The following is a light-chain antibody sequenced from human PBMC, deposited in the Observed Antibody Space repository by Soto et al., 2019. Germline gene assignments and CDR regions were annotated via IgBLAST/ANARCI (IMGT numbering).Light chain of an antibody. CDR3: LQDYIYPYT. Sequence: AIQMTQSPSSLSVSVGDRVTITCRASQDIRNDLGWYQQKPGKAPKLLIYGTSNLQSGVSSRFSGSGSGTDFTLTLSSLQPADFAIYYCLQDYIYPYTFGQGTKLEIK. J-gene: IGKJ2*01. CDR1: QDIRND. V-gene: IGKV1-6*01. CDR2: GTS.